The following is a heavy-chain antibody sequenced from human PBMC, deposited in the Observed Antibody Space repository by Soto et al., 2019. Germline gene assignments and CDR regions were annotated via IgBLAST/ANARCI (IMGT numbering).Heavy chain of an antibody. CDR2: ISSSSSTI. J-gene: IGHJ4*02. Sequence: GGSLRLSCAASGFTFSSYSMNWVRQAPGKGLEWVSYISSSSSTIYYADSVKGRFTISRDNAKNSLYLQMNSLRDEDTAVYYCARVMEWPSQKSFDYWGQGTLVTVSS. CDR3: ARVMEWPSQKSFDY. D-gene: IGHD3-3*01. CDR1: GFTFSSYS. V-gene: IGHV3-48*02.